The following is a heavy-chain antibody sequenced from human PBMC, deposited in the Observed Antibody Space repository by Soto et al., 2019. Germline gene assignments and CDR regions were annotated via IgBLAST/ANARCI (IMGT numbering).Heavy chain of an antibody. V-gene: IGHV1-2*04. J-gene: IGHJ6*02. CDR1: GYTFTGYY. CDR2: INPNSGGT. CDR3: ARGLHDFWSGYYGPYYYGMDV. Sequence: ASVKVSCTASGYTFTGYYMHWVRQAPGQGLEWMGWINPNSGGTNYAQKFQGWVTMTRDTSISTAYMELSRLRSDDTAVYYCARGLHDFWSGYYGPYYYGMDVWGQGTTVTVSS. D-gene: IGHD3-3*01.